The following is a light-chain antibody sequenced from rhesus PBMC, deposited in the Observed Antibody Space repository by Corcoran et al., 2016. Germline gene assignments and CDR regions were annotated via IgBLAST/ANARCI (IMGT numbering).Light chain of an antibody. CDR3: MQVIQLPYS. CDR1: QSLLHSNGNTY. CDR2: LVS. J-gene: IGKJ2*01. V-gene: IGKV2-91*01. Sequence: DIVMTQTPLSLPVTPGEPASISCRSSQSLLHSNGNTYLYWYLQKPGQSPQLLILLVSNRAFGFPDRFRCSGSGTDFTLKISRVEAEDVGVYYCMQVIQLPYSFGQGTKVEIK.